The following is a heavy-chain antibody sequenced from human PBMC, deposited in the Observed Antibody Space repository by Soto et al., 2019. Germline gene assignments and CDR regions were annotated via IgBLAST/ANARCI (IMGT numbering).Heavy chain of an antibody. J-gene: IGHJ4*02. CDR2: ISAYNGNT. D-gene: IGHD6-6*01. CDR1: GYTFTSYG. V-gene: IGHV1-18*01. Sequence: ASVKVSCKASGYTFTSYGISWVRQAPGQGLEWMGWISAYNGNTNYAQKLQGRVTMTTDTSTSTVYMELRSLRSDDTAVYYCARDRAPGSSSSYPDYWGQGTLVTVSS. CDR3: ARDRAPGSSSSYPDY.